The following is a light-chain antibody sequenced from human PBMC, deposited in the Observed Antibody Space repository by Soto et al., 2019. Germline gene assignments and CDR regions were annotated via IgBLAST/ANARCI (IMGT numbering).Light chain of an antibody. CDR1: QTISSS. CDR3: HQYKSYSPYT. V-gene: IGKV1-5*01. Sequence: EIQMTQSPPTLSASIGERVIITCRASQTISSSLAWYQQKPGQAPKLLIYDASSLESGVPSRFSGSGSGTEFTLTISSLQPDDFATYYCHQYKSYSPYTCGQGTKLEIK. J-gene: IGKJ2*01. CDR2: DAS.